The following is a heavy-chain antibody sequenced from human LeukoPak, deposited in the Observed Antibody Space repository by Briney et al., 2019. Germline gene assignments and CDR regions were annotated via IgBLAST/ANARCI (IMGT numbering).Heavy chain of an antibody. V-gene: IGHV3-33*06. Sequence: GGSLRLSCAASGFTFNSYAMSWVRQAPGKGLEWVAVIWYDGSNKYYADSVKGRFTISRDNSKNTLYLQMNSLRAEDTAVYYCAKARVGSYLFEGGESDYWGQGTLVTVSS. J-gene: IGHJ4*02. CDR3: AKARVGSYLFEGGESDY. D-gene: IGHD1-26*01. CDR1: GFTFNSYA. CDR2: IWYDGSNK.